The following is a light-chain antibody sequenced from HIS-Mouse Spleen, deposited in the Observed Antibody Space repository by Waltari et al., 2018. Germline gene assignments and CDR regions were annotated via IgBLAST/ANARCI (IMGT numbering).Light chain of an antibody. J-gene: IGLJ3*02. CDR1: SSAVGSYNL. Sequence: QSALTQPASVSGSPGQSITISCTGPSSAVGSYNLVSWYHQHPGKAPKLMIYEGSKRPSGVSNRFSGSKSGNTASLTISGLQAEDEADYYCCSYAGSSTWVFGGGTKLTVL. CDR2: EGS. CDR3: CSYAGSSTWV. V-gene: IGLV2-23*01.